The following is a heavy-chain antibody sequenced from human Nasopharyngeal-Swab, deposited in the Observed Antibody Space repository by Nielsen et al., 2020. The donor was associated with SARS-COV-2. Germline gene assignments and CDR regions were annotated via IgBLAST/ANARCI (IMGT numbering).Heavy chain of an antibody. J-gene: IGHJ6*02. CDR1: GFTFSSYA. D-gene: IGHD5-12*01. CDR3: ARGRGGGYDPWGYYYYDMDV. V-gene: IGHV3-23*01. Sequence: GESLKISCAASGFTFSSYAMSWVRRAPGKGLEWVSAIGGSGVHTYYADSVKGRFTISRDNSKNTLYLQMNSLRAEDTAVYYCARGRGGGYDPWGYYYYDMDVWGHGTTVTVSS. CDR2: IGGSGVHT.